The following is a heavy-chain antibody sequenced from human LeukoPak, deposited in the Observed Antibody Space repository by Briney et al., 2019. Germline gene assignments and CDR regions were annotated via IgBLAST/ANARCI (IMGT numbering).Heavy chain of an antibody. J-gene: IGHJ3*02. CDR3: AKDRLTSMAVFREGGPPHDALDI. Sequence: PGGSLRLSCAASGFTVTTYGVTWVRQAPGKGLEWVSSIIGGAPNTFYAESVKGRFTVSRDNSNNTVYLHMNGLSAADTAMFYCAKDRLTSMAVFREGGPPHDALDIWGQGTRVTVSS. CDR1: GFTVTTYG. V-gene: IGHV3-23*01. CDR2: IIGGAPNT. D-gene: IGHD3-10*02.